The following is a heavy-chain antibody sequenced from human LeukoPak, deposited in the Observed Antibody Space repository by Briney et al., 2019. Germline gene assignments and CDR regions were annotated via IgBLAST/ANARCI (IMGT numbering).Heavy chain of an antibody. Sequence: SETLSLTCTVSGGSISSGSYNWTWIRQPAGKGLEWIGHISTSESTNYNPSLKSRVTISVDTSKNQFSLKLSSVTAADTAVYYCARDQGDGYNFDYWGQGTLVTVSS. V-gene: IGHV4-61*09. CDR2: ISTSEST. CDR1: GGSISSGSYN. CDR3: ARDQGDGYNFDY. J-gene: IGHJ4*02. D-gene: IGHD5-24*01.